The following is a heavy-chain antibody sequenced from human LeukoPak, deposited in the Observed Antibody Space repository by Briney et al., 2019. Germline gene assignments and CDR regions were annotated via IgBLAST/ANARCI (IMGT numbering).Heavy chain of an antibody. Sequence: GGSLRLSCAASGFTFSSYSMNWVRQAPGKGLEWVSYISGSSSTIYYVDSVKGRFTISRDNAKNSLYLQMNSLRAEDTAVYYCATPDYDILTGYFYWGQGTLVTVSS. D-gene: IGHD3-9*01. V-gene: IGHV3-48*04. CDR1: GFTFSSYS. CDR2: ISGSSSTI. CDR3: ATPDYDILTGYFY. J-gene: IGHJ4*02.